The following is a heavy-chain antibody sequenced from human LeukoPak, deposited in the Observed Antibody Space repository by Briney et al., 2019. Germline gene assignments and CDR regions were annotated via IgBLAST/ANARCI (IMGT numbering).Heavy chain of an antibody. D-gene: IGHD3-10*01. CDR2: INHSGST. CDR1: GGSFSGYY. Sequence: PSETLSLTCAVYGGSFSGYYWSWIRQPPGKGLEWIGEINHSGSTNYIPALKSRVTISVDTSKNQFSLKLSTVTAADTAVYYCARGNYYGSGTLGAFDIWGQGTMVTVSS. J-gene: IGHJ3*02. CDR3: ARGNYYGSGTLGAFDI. V-gene: IGHV4-34*01.